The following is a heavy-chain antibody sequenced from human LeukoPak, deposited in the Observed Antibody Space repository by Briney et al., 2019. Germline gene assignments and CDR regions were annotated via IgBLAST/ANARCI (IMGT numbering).Heavy chain of an antibody. V-gene: IGHV4-59*01. CDR3: ARQSGNYDFWSGPLGAFDI. D-gene: IGHD3-3*01. CDR2: IYYSGST. CDR1: GGSISSYY. Sequence: SETLSLTCTVSGGSISSYYWSWIRQPPGKGLEWIGYIYYSGSTNHNPSLKSRVTISVDTSKNQFSLKLSSVTAADTAVYYCARQSGNYDFWSGPLGAFDIWGQGTMVTVSS. J-gene: IGHJ3*02.